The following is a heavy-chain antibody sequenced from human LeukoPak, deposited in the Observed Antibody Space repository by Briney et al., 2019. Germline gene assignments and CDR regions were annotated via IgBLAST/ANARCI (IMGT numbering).Heavy chain of an antibody. V-gene: IGHV4-39*01. CDR2: MYYAGTT. Sequence: SETLSLTCTVSGGSIISSSHFWGWIRQPPGKGLEWIGTMYYAGTTYYNPSLKSRVTISVDTSKERTSLNLKSVTAADTAVYYCARQLANWGPDLWGQGIHVIVSS. J-gene: IGHJ5*02. CDR1: GGSIISSSHF. D-gene: IGHD7-27*01. CDR3: ARQLANWGPDL.